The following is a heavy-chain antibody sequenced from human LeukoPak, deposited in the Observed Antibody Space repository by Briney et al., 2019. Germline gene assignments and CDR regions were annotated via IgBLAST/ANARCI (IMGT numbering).Heavy chain of an antibody. CDR2: TYSGDTT. CDR3: ARERPGSRVLDY. V-gene: IGHV3-66*01. J-gene: IGHJ4*02. Sequence: LSGGSLRLSCAASGFIVSSKHINWVRQTPAKGLEWVSITYSGDTTYYADSVKGRFTISRDNSKNTLYLQMNSLRVEDTAVYYCARERPGSRVLDYWGQGNVVTVSS. CDR1: GFIVSSKH. D-gene: IGHD3-10*01.